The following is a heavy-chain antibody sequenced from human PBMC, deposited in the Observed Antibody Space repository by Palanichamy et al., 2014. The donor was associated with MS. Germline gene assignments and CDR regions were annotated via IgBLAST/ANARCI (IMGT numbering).Heavy chain of an antibody. CDR2: IIPIFGTP. V-gene: IGHV1-69*01. D-gene: IGHD3-9*01. J-gene: IGHJ6*02. Sequence: QVQLVQSGAEVKKPGSSVKVSCKASGDTFSTYAISWVRQAPGQGLEWMGDIIPIFGTPNCAQKFQGRVTLTADESTSTVNMELSSLRSADTAMYYCARGRIHYDILTGDYTPYNMDVWGQGTTVTVSS. CDR1: GDTFSTYA. CDR3: ARGRIHYDILTGDYTPYNMDV.